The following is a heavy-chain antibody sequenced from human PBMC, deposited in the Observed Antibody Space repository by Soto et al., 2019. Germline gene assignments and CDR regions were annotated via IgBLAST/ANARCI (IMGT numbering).Heavy chain of an antibody. D-gene: IGHD3-3*01. J-gene: IGHJ4*02. CDR1: GFTFSSYA. V-gene: IGHV3-23*01. Sequence: GGSLRLSCAASGFTFSSYAMSWVRQAPGKGLEWVSTISGSGGSTYYADSVKGRFTISRDNSKNTLYLQMNSLRAEDTAVYYCAKSGYDFWSGYPCFDYWGQGTLVTVSS. CDR3: AKSGYDFWSGYPCFDY. CDR2: ISGSGGST.